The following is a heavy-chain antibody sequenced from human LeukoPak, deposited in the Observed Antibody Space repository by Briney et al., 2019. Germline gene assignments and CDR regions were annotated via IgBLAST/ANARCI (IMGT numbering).Heavy chain of an antibody. CDR3: AKRSRQRWELLGGGMDV. V-gene: IGHV3-43*02. D-gene: IGHD1-26*01. CDR1: GFTFDDYA. CDR2: ISGDGGST. J-gene: IGHJ6*02. Sequence: GGSLRLSCAASGFTFDDYAMHWVRQAPGKGLEWVSLISGDGGSTYYADSVKGRFTISRDNSKNSLYLQMNSLRTEDTALYYCAKRSRQRWELLGGGMDVWGQGTTVTVSS.